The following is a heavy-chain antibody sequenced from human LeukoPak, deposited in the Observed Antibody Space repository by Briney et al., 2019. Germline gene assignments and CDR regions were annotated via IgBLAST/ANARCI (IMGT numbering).Heavy chain of an antibody. CDR3: ARLLLDFGVVTGFDY. J-gene: IGHJ4*02. CDR2: IYPGDSDT. V-gene: IGHV5-51*01. CDR1: GYSFTSYW. D-gene: IGHD3-3*01. Sequence: GESLKISCKGSGYSFTSYWIGWVRQMPGKGLEWMGIIYPGDSDTRYSPSFQGQVTISADKSISTAYLQWSSLKASDTAMYYCARLLLDFGVVTGFDYWGQGTLVTVSS.